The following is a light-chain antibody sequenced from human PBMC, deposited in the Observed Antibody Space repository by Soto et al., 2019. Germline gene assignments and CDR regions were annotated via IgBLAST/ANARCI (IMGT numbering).Light chain of an antibody. J-gene: IGLJ1*01. CDR3: SSYAGSNNYV. CDR2: EVS. Sequence: VLTQPPSASGSPGQSVTISCTGTSSDVGGYNYVSWYQQHPGKAPKLMIYEVSKRPSGVPDRFSGSKSGNTASLTVSGLQAEDEADYYCSSYAGSNNYVFGTGTKVTVL. V-gene: IGLV2-8*01. CDR1: SSDVGGYNY.